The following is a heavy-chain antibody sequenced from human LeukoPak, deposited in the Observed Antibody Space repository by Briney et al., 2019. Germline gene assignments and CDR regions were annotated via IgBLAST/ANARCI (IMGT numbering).Heavy chain of an antibody. D-gene: IGHD1-1*01. J-gene: IGHJ4*02. CDR3: ASNAGTVFDN. Sequence: SETLSLTCTVSGDFITAYYWSWIRQAPGKGLKWIGYVYYSGKTEYNPSLRSRVTISLEMSNHQFSLKLTSVTAADTAVYYCASNAGTVFDNWGQGALVTVSS. CDR2: VYYSGKT. V-gene: IGHV4-59*01. CDR1: GDFITAYY.